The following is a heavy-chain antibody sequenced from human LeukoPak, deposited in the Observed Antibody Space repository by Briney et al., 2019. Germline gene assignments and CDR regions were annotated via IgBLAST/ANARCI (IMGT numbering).Heavy chain of an antibody. CDR3: ARGPVYCSSTSCPSDY. Sequence: SETLSLTCAVYGGSFSGYYWSWIRQPPGKGLEWIGEINHSGSTNCNPSLKSRVTISVDTSKNQFSLKLSSVTAADTAVYYCARGPVYCSSTSCPSDYWGQGTLVNVSS. CDR2: INHSGST. CDR1: GGSFSGYY. J-gene: IGHJ4*02. D-gene: IGHD2-2*01. V-gene: IGHV4-34*01.